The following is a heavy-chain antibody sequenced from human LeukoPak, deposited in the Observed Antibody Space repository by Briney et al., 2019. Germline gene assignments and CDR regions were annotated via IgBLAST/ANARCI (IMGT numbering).Heavy chain of an antibody. V-gene: IGHV1-18*01. CDR1: GHTFTSYG. Sequence: GASVKVSCKASGHTFTSYGISRVRQAPGQGLEWMGWISAYNGNTNYAQKLQGRVTMTTDTSTSTAYMELRSLGSDDTAVYYCAKYSSSWYANWFDPWGQGTLVTVSS. CDR3: AKYSSSWYANWFDP. D-gene: IGHD6-13*01. CDR2: ISAYNGNT. J-gene: IGHJ5*02.